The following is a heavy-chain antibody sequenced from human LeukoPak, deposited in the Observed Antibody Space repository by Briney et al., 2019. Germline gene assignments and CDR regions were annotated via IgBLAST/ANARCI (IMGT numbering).Heavy chain of an antibody. CDR3: ARGGLGSGSYSGV. CDR2: MNPNSGDT. CDR1: GYAFTSYD. V-gene: IGHV1-8*01. Sequence: ASVKVSCKASGYAFTSYDINWVRQAPGQGLEWMGWMNPNSGDTGYVGKFQGRVTMTRDTSISTAYMELSSLRSEDTAVYYCARGGLGSGSYSGVWGQGTLVTVSS. D-gene: IGHD3-10*01. J-gene: IGHJ4*02.